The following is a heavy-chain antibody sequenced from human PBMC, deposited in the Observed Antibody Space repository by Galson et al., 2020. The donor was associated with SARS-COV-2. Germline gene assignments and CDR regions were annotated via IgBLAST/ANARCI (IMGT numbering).Heavy chain of an antibody. J-gene: IGHJ6*02. CDR3: AREGHSGGSCYSFCGMDV. CDR2: IHYTGST. D-gene: IGHD2-15*01. Sequence: SETLSLTCTVSGGSISSGGYYWSWIRQHPGKGLEWIGYIHYTGSTYYNPSLRSRVTISVDTSKNQFSLRLSSVTVADTAVYYCAREGHSGGSCYSFCGMDVWGQGTTVTVSS. V-gene: IGHV4-31*03. CDR1: GGSISSGGYY.